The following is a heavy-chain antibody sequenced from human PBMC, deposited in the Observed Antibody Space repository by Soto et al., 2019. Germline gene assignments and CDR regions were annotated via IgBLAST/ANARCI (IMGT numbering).Heavy chain of an antibody. V-gene: IGHV1-58*02. CDR2: IVVGSGNT. CDR1: GFTFTSSA. J-gene: IGHJ4*02. Sequence: SVKVSCKASGFTFTSSAMQWVRQARGQRLEWIGWIVVGSGNTNYAQKFQERVTITRDMSTSTAYMELSSLRSEDTAVYYCAAIGYCSSTSCLYYFDYWGQGTLVTVSS. CDR3: AAIGYCSSTSCLYYFDY. D-gene: IGHD2-2*01.